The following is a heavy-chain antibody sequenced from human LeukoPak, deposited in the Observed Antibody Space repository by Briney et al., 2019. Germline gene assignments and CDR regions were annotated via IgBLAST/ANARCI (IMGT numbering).Heavy chain of an antibody. CDR2: IYYSGST. J-gene: IGHJ4*02. V-gene: IGHV4-59*01. Sequence: SETLSLTCTVSGGSISSYYWSWIRQPPGKGLEWIGYIYYSGSTNYNPSLKSRVTISLDTSKNQFSLKLSSVTAADTAVYYCARDLVRGAYDYWGQGTLVTASS. CDR3: ARDLVRGAYDY. CDR1: GGSISSYY. D-gene: IGHD3-10*01.